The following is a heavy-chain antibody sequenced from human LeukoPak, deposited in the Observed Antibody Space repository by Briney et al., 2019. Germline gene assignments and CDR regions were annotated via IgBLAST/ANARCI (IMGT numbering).Heavy chain of an antibody. Sequence: TPSETLSLTCTVSGGSISSYYWSWIRQPPGKGLEWIGYIYYSGSTNYNPSLKSRVTISVDTSKNQFSLKLSSVTAADTAVYYCASRPGYDSSGYLDYWGREPWSPSPQ. CDR2: IYYSGST. V-gene: IGHV4-59*01. D-gene: IGHD3-22*01. CDR1: GGSISSYY. CDR3: ASRPGYDSSGYLDY. J-gene: IGHJ4*02.